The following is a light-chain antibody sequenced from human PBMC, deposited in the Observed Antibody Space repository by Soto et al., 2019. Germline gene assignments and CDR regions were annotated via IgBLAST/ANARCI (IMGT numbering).Light chain of an antibody. V-gene: IGKV3-20*01. CDR3: QQYGSSPGT. Sequence: EIVLTQSPGTLSLSPGERATLSCRASQSVSSSYLAWYQQKPGQAPRLLIYAASSRATGIPDRFSGSGSGTDFTLTISRLEPEDCAVYYCQQYGSSPGTFRQGTKVEIK. J-gene: IGKJ1*01. CDR1: QSVSSSY. CDR2: AAS.